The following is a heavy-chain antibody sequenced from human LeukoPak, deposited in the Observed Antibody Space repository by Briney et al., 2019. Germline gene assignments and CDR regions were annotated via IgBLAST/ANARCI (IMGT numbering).Heavy chain of an antibody. CDR3: ARATYSSGWNSDY. V-gene: IGHV3-21*01. CDR1: GFTFSSYS. CDR2: ISSSSSYI. D-gene: IGHD6-25*01. Sequence: GGSLRLSCAASGFTFSSYSMNWVRQAPGKGLEWVSSISSSSSYIYYADSVKGRFTISRDNAKNSLYLQMNSLRAEDTAVYYCARATYSSGWNSDYWGQGTLVTVSS. J-gene: IGHJ4*02.